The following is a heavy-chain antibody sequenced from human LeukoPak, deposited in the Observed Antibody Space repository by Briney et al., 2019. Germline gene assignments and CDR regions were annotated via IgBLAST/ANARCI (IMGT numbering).Heavy chain of an antibody. J-gene: IGHJ5*02. Sequence: PGRSLRLSCAASGFTFDDYAMHWVRQAPGKGLEWVSGISWNSGNIGYADSVKGRFTISRDNAKNSLYLQMNSLRAEDTAVYYCARDGRYMVRVPFDPWGQGTLVTVSS. D-gene: IGHD3-10*01. V-gene: IGHV3-9*01. CDR2: ISWNSGNI. CDR1: GFTFDDYA. CDR3: ARDGRYMVRVPFDP.